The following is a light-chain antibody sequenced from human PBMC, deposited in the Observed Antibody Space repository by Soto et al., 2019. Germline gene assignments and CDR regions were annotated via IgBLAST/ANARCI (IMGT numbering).Light chain of an antibody. V-gene: IGLV1-44*01. Sequence: QPVLTQPPSASGTPGQRVTISCSGSYPNIGSNTVNWYQQLPGTAPKLLIYTNDQRASGVPDRFSGSKSGTSASLAITGLQSEDDADYYCAAWDDSLNGPLFGGGTKVTVL. CDR2: TND. CDR3: AAWDDSLNGPL. J-gene: IGLJ3*02. CDR1: YPNIGSNT.